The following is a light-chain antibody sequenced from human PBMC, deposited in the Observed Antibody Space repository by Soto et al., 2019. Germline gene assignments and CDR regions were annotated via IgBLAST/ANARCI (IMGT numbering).Light chain of an antibody. Sequence: QSVLTQPPSVSGATGQRVTISCTGSSSNSGAGYDVHWYQQLPGTAPKLLIYGNSNRPSGVPDRFSGSKSGTSASLAITGLQAEDEADYYCQSYDSSLSGPVLFGGGTKLTVL. CDR3: QSYDSSLSGPVL. CDR1: SSNSGAGYD. CDR2: GNS. V-gene: IGLV1-40*01. J-gene: IGLJ2*01.